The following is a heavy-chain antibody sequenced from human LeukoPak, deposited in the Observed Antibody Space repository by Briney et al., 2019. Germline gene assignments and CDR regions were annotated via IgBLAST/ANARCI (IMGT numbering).Heavy chain of an antibody. D-gene: IGHD2-2*01. V-gene: IGHV3-33*01. J-gene: IGHJ6*03. CDR1: GFTFSSYG. CDR3: ATPDRYCSSTSCHPGGRGYYYYYMDV. Sequence: GALRLSCAASGFTFSSYGMQCVRQAPGEGVEWVAVIWYDGSSKYYADSVKGRFTISRDNSKNTLYLQMNSLRAEDTAVYYCATPDRYCSSTSCHPGGRGYYYYYMDVWGKGTTVTVSS. CDR2: IWYDGSSK.